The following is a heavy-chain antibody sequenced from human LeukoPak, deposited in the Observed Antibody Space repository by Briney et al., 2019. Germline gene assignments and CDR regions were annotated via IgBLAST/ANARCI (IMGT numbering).Heavy chain of an antibody. V-gene: IGHV3-7*01. J-gene: IGHJ4*02. CDR2: IKQDGSEK. Sequence: PGGSLRLSCAASGFTFSSYWMSWVRQAPGKGLEWVANIKQDGSEKYYVDSVKGRFTISRDNAENSLYLQMNSLRAEDTAVYYCARDYRGYRAPYYFDYWGQGTLVTVSS. CDR1: GFTFSSYW. D-gene: IGHD2-15*01. CDR3: ARDYRGYRAPYYFDY.